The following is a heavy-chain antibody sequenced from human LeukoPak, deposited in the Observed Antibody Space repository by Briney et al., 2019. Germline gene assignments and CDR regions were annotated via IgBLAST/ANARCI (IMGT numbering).Heavy chain of an antibody. CDR1: GDSFSIYY. Sequence: SETLSLTCTVSGDSFSIYYWSWIRQPAGKGLEYIGRIYTSGSTNYNPSLKSRVTMSVDTSNNQFSLELRSVTAAGTAVYYCARGPTTVTRAFDYWGQGTLVTVSS. J-gene: IGHJ4*02. V-gene: IGHV4-4*07. CDR2: IYTSGST. CDR3: ARGPTTVTRAFDY. D-gene: IGHD4-17*01.